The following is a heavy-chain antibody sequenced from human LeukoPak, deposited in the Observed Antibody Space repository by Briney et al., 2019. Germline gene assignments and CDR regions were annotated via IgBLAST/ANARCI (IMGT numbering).Heavy chain of an antibody. CDR3: ARHGVQVYFQH. CDR2: IYYSGST. V-gene: IGHV4-39*01. D-gene: IGHD3-16*01. J-gene: IGHJ1*01. CDR1: GGSISSSSYY. Sequence: SETLSLTCTVSGGSISSSSYYWGWIRQPPGKGLEWIGSIYYSGSTYYNPSLKSRVTISVDTSKNQFSLKLSSVTAADTAVYYGARHGVQVYFQHWGQGTLVTVSS.